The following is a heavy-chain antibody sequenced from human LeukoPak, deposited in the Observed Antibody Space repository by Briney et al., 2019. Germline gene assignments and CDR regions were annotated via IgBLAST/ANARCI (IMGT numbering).Heavy chain of an antibody. V-gene: IGHV1-69*04. CDR2: IIPILGIA. CDR3: ARVLMATRGYYFDY. D-gene: IGHD5-24*01. J-gene: IGHJ4*02. CDR1: GGTFSSYA. Sequence: ASVKVSCKASGGTFSSYAISWVRQAPGQGLEWMGRIIPILGIANYAQKFQGRVTITADKSTSTAYMELSSLRSEDTAVYYCARVLMATRGYYFDYWGQGTLVTVSS.